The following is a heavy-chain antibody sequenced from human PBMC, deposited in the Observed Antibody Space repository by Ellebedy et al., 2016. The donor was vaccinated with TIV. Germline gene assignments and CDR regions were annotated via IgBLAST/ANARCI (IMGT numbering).Heavy chain of an antibody. CDR2: INSDGSST. D-gene: IGHD2/OR15-2a*01. J-gene: IGHJ4*02. CDR1: GFTFSSYW. Sequence: GGSLRLXCAASGFTFSSYWMHWVRQAPGKGLVWVSRINSDGSSTSYADSVKGRFTISRDNAKNSLYLQMNSLRAEDTAVYYCATSDYFPDYWGQGTLVTVSS. V-gene: IGHV3-74*01. CDR3: ATSDYFPDY.